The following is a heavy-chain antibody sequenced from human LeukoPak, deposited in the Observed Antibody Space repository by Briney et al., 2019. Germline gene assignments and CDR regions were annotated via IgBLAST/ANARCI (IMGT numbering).Heavy chain of an antibody. Sequence: SETLSLTCTVSGGSIRGYYWSWIRQPPGKGLEWLGYIYSSGSTNYNPSLKSRVTMSVDTSKNQFSLKVSSVTAADTAVYYCARVFDSGSQAYFYYMDVWGKGTTVTISS. CDR1: GGSIRGYY. CDR3: ARVFDSGSQAYFYYMDV. V-gene: IGHV4-59*01. D-gene: IGHD3-10*01. CDR2: IYSSGST. J-gene: IGHJ6*03.